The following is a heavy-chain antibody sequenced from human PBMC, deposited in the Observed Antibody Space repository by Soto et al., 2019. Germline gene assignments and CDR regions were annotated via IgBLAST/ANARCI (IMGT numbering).Heavy chain of an antibody. CDR2: ISYDGSNK. D-gene: IGHD3-3*01. V-gene: IGHV3-30*18. J-gene: IGHJ4*02. Sequence: QVQLVESGGGVVQPGRSLRLSCAASGFTFSSYGMHWVRQAPGKGLEWVAVISYDGSNKYYADSVKGRFTISRDNSKNTLYLQMSSLRAEDTAVYYCAKGLRDFWSGYYSIDYWGQGTLVTVSS. CDR1: GFTFSSYG. CDR3: AKGLRDFWSGYYSIDY.